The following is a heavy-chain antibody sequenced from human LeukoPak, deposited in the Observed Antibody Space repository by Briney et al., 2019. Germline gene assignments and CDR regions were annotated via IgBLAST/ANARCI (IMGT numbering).Heavy chain of an antibody. CDR2: IYPGDTDT. V-gene: IGHV5-51*01. CDR3: RRQKDCGDYAYWVAFEI. J-gene: IGHJ3*02. CDR1: GYRFTSYW. Sequence: GESLQISCKGSGYRFTSYWIGWVRQLPGKGLEGMGIIYPGDTDTNDSPSYQGQATISAEKSISAAYLQWSRRNAADAAMYYCRRQKDCGDYAYWVAFEIWGQGTMVT. D-gene: IGHD4-17*01.